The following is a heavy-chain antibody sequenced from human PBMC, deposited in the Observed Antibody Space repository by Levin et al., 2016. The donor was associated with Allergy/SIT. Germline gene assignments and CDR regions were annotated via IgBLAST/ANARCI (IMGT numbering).Heavy chain of an antibody. D-gene: IGHD6-19*01. CDR3: ARDNSALAGSSWFDP. V-gene: IGHV4-59*01. Sequence: WIRQPPGKGLEWIGYIFHTGSPKYNPSLKSRVTMSLDTSENQFSLKLTSVTAADTAVYYCARDNSALAGSSWFDPWGQGTLVTVSS. CDR2: IFHTGSP. J-gene: IGHJ5*02.